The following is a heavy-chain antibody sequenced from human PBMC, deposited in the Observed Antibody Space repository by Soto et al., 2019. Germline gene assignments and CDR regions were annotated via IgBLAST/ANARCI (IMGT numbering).Heavy chain of an antibody. CDR1: GGTFSSYA. CDR2: IIPIFGTA. V-gene: IGHV1-69*06. Sequence: SVKVSCKASGGTFSSYAISWVRQAPGQGLEWMGGIIPIFGTANYAQKFQGRVTITADKSTSTAYMELSSLRSENTAVYYCARGPSLVVPELTFTWFDPWGQGTLVTVSS. CDR3: ARGPSLVVPELTFTWFDP. J-gene: IGHJ5*02. D-gene: IGHD2-2*01.